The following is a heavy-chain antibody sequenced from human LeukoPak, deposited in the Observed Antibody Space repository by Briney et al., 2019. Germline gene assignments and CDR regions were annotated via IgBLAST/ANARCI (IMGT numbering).Heavy chain of an antibody. D-gene: IGHD1-1*01. CDR3: AKGGTTGTTGSDY. CDR2: ISWNSGSI. CDR1: GFTFDDYA. Sequence: GGSLRLSCAASGFTFDDYAMHWVRQAPGKGLEWVSGISWNSGSIGYADSVKGRFTISRDNAKNSLYLQMNSLRAEDTALYYCAKGGTTGTTGSDYWGQGTLVTVSS. V-gene: IGHV3-9*01. J-gene: IGHJ4*02.